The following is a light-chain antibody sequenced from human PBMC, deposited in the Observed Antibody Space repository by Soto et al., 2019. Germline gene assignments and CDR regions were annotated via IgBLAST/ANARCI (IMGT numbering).Light chain of an antibody. CDR1: SSDVGASNY. Sequence: QSALTQPASVSGSPGQSITISCTGTSSDVGASNYVSWYQQHPGKAPKLMIYEVSHRPSGVSNLSSGSKSGNTASLTISGLRAEDEADYYCSSYTSNGVYVFGTGTKVTVL. CDR2: EVS. CDR3: SSYTSNGVYV. V-gene: IGLV2-14*01. J-gene: IGLJ1*01.